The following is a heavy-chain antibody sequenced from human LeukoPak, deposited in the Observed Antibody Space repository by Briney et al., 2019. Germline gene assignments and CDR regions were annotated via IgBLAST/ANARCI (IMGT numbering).Heavy chain of an antibody. J-gene: IGHJ6*02. D-gene: IGHD6-13*01. Sequence: AGGSLRLSCAASGFTFSSYAMSWVRQAPGKGLEWVSAISGSGGSTYYADSVKGRFTISRDNSKNTLYLQMNSLRPEDTAVYCCARGKQQSDYFSYYGLDVWGQGTTVTVSS. V-gene: IGHV3-23*01. CDR1: GFTFSSYA. CDR2: ISGSGGST. CDR3: ARGKQQSDYFSYYGLDV.